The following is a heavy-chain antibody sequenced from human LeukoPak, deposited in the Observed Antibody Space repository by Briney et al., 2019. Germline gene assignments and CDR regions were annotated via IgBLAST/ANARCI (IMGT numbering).Heavy chain of an antibody. V-gene: IGHV4-59*01. Sequence: SETLSLTCTVSGGSINNFFWNWVRQSPGKGLEWIGYVDHSGNTKYNPSLWGRVTMFVDTSNNQFSLRLTSLTAADTAVYYCARGGYCGGDCYFYYWGQGTLVTVSS. D-gene: IGHD2-21*02. CDR1: GGSINNFF. CDR3: ARGGYCGGDCYFYY. CDR2: VDHSGNT. J-gene: IGHJ4*02.